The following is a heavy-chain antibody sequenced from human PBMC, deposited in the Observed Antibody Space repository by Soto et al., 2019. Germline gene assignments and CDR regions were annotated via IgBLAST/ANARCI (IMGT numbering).Heavy chain of an antibody. CDR1: GFTFSSYA. CDR2: ISYDGSNK. J-gene: IGHJ6*02. CDR3: ARASGGSYYYYYGMDV. Sequence: GSLRLSCAASGFTFSSYAMHWVRQAPGKGLEWVAVISYDGSNKYYADSVKGRFTISRDNSKNTLYLQMNSLRAEDTAVYYCARASGGSYYYYYGMDVWGQGTTVTVSS. D-gene: IGHD1-26*01. V-gene: IGHV3-30-3*01.